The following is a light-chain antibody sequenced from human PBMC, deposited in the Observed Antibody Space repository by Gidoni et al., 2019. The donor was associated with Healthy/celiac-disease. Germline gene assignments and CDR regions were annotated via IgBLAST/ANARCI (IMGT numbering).Light chain of an antibody. CDR2: AAS. V-gene: IGKV1-39*01. J-gene: IGKJ1*01. CDR1: QSISSY. CDR3: QQGYSTPWT. Sequence: DSQMTQSPSSLSASVGDRVTITCRASQSISSYLNWYQQKPGKAPKRLIYAASSLQSGVPSRFSGSGSGTDFTLTISSLQPEDFATYYCQQGYSTPWTFGQGTKVEIK.